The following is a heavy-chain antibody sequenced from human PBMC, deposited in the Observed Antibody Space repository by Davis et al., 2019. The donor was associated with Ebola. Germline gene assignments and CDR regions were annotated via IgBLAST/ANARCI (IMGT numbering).Heavy chain of an antibody. CDR3: AKDAKQWLDDAFDI. Sequence: GGSLRLSCVASGFTFSAYAMSWVRQAPGKGLEWVAAISGGGTNTYYADPVKGRFTISRDNSKNTLYLQMNSLRADDTAVYYCAKDAKQWLDDAFDIWGQGTMVTVSS. J-gene: IGHJ3*02. D-gene: IGHD6-19*01. CDR2: ISGGGTNT. CDR1: GFTFSAYA. V-gene: IGHV3-23*01.